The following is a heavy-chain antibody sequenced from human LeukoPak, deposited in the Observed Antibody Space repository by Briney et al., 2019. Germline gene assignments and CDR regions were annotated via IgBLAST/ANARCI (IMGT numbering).Heavy chain of an antibody. D-gene: IGHD2-15*01. CDR3: ARETPLAGAFDI. CDR1: GFTFSSYA. V-gene: IGHV3-30-3*01. CDR2: ISYDGSNK. J-gene: IGHJ3*02. Sequence: GGSLRLSCAASGFTFSSYAMPWVRQAPGKGLEWVAVISYDGSNKYYADSVKGRFTISRDNSKNTLYLQMNSLRAEDTAVYYCARETPLAGAFDIWGQGTMVTVSS.